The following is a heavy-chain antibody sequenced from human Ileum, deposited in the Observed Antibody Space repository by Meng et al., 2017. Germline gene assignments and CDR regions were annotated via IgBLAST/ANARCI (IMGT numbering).Heavy chain of an antibody. CDR1: GRSISSSDW. Sequence: QVQVQESGPGLVEPSGPLSLTCAGSGRSISSSDWLSWVRQPPGKGLEWIAEMNLGGSPNYNPSLKSRVTMSVDKSNDHLSLQLTSVTAADTAVYYCAHIFDSWGQGTLVTVSS. J-gene: IGHJ4*02. V-gene: IGHV4-4*02. CDR2: MNLGGSP. CDR3: AHIFDS.